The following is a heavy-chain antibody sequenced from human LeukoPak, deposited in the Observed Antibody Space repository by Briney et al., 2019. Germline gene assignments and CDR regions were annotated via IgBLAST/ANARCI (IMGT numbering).Heavy chain of an antibody. CDR1: GFTFSSYA. J-gene: IGHJ5*02. CDR3: AKRSRYCSSTSCPGGFDP. V-gene: IGHV3-23*01. D-gene: IGHD2-2*01. CDR2: ISGSGGST. Sequence: GGSLRPSCAASGFTFSSYAMSWVRQAPGKGLEWVLAISGSGGSTYYADSVKGRFTISRDNSKNTLYLQMNSLRAEDTAVYYCAKRSRYCSSTSCPGGFDPWGQGTLVTVSS.